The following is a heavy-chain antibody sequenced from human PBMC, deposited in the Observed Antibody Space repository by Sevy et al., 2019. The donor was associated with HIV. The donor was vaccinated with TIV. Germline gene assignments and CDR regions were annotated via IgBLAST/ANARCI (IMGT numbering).Heavy chain of an antibody. CDR1: GYTFTDYY. Sequence: ASVKVSCKASGYTFTDYYMHWVRQAPGQGHEWMRRINPKSGGTNYAQKFQGRVTMTRDTSINTAYMELSRLRSDDTAVYYCARYCSSTSCYAPPFDYWGQGTLVTVSS. CDR2: INPKSGGT. J-gene: IGHJ4*02. D-gene: IGHD2-2*01. V-gene: IGHV1-2*06. CDR3: ARYCSSTSCYAPPFDY.